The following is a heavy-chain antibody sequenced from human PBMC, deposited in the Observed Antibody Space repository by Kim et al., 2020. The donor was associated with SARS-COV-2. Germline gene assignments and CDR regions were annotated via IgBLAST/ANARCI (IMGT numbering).Heavy chain of an antibody. CDR1: GFTFSSYA. D-gene: IGHD5-12*01. J-gene: IGHJ6*03. CDR3: ARGSGYDSWTPWDYYYY. V-gene: IGHV3-30*04. CDR2: ISYDGSNK. Sequence: GGSLRLSCAASGFTFSSYAMHWVRQAPGKGLEWVAVISYDGSNKYYADSVKGRCTISRDNSKNTLYLQMNSLRAEDTAVYYCARGSGYDSWTPWDYYYY.